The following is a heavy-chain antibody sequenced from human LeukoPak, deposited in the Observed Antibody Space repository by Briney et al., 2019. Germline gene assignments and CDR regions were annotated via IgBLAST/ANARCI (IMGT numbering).Heavy chain of an antibody. D-gene: IGHD1-20*01. CDR2: LSYDGSDK. V-gene: IGHV3-30*04. CDR1: RFIFSSYA. J-gene: IGHJ6*03. Sequence: GGSLRLSCAASRFIFSSYAMHWVRQAPGKGLEWVAVLSYDGSDKYYADSVKGRFTISRDNAKNSLYLQMNSLRAEDTAVYYCARAGAITGLSYYYYYMDVWGKGTTVTVSS. CDR3: ARAGAITGLSYYYYYMDV.